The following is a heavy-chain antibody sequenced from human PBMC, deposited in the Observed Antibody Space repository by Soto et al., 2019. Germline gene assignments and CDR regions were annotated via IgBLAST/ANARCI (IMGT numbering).Heavy chain of an antibody. Sequence: PGGSLRLSCAASGSTVGSDYMAWVRQAPGKGLEWVSTIYSGGSTYYADSVEGRFTISRDDSNTLYLQMNTLRAEDTAVYYCARELWSSSWKNYFDYWGQGA. CDR1: GSTVGSDY. J-gene: IGHJ4*02. CDR3: ARELWSSSWKNYFDY. V-gene: IGHV3-53*01. D-gene: IGHD6-19*01. CDR2: IYSGGST.